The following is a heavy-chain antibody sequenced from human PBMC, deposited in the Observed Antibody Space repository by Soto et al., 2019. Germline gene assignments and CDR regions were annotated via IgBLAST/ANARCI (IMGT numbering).Heavy chain of an antibody. CDR2: INPKFGDT. J-gene: IGHJ6*02. CDR3: ARNMDYYYGPGSDNGHGF. D-gene: IGHD3-10*01. V-gene: IGHV1-2*02. Sequence: QVQLVQSGAEVKEPGDSVRVSCEASGYTFTAYYIHWVRQAPGQGLEWMGWINPKFGDTTYAQDFQGRVSMTRDMSISTVYMELSRLTSDDTAIYYCARNMDYYYGPGSDNGHGFWGQGTTVTVFS. CDR1: GYTFTAYY.